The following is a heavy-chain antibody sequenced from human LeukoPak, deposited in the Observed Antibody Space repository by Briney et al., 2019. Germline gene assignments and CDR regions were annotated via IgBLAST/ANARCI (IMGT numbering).Heavy chain of an antibody. J-gene: IGHJ4*02. V-gene: IGHV4-34*01. D-gene: IGHD2/OR15-2a*01. Sequence: SETLSLTCAVYGGSFSGYYWSWIRQPPGKGLEWIGEINHSGSTNYNPSLKSRVTISVDTSKNQFSLKLSSVTAADTAVYYCARGLSSSLDYWGQGTLVTVSS. CDR1: GGSFSGYY. CDR3: ARGLSSSLDY. CDR2: INHSGST.